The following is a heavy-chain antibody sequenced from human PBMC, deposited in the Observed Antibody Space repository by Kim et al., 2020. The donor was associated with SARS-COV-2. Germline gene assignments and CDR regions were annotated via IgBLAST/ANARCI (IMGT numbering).Heavy chain of an antibody. CDR3: ARSYYDSSGYYSMDV. V-gene: IGHV1-3*01. Sequence: ASVKVSCKASGYTFTSYAMHWVRQAPGQRLEWMGWINAGNGNTKYSQKFQGRVTIIRDTSASTAYMELSSLRSEDTAVYYCARSYYDSSGYYSMDVWGQGTTVTVSS. D-gene: IGHD3-22*01. CDR1: GYTFTSYA. J-gene: IGHJ6*02. CDR2: INAGNGNT.